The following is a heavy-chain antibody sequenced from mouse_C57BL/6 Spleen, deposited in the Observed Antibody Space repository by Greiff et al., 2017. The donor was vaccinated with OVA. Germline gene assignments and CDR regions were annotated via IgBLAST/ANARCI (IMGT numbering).Heavy chain of an antibody. CDR2: ISDGGSYT. J-gene: IGHJ2*01. Sequence: EVKVVESGGGLVKPGGSLKLSCAASGFTFSSYAMSWVRQTPEKRLEWVATISDGGSYTYYPDNVKGRITISRDNAKNNLYLQMSHLKSEDTAMYYCAREGVEGGYWGKGTTLTVSS. CDR1: GFTFSSYA. V-gene: IGHV5-4*01. CDR3: AREGVEGGY.